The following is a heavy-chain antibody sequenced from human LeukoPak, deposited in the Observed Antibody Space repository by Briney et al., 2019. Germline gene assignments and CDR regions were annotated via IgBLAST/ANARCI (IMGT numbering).Heavy chain of an antibody. CDR3: AKGVVGYCSSDSCYAYDS. J-gene: IGHJ4*02. V-gene: IGHV3-23*01. D-gene: IGHD2-2*01. CDR2: ITGSGGAT. Sequence: GGSLRLCCAVSGFTFSNFAMSWVRQAPGKGLESVSAITGSGGATFYAESVKGRFTISRDNSKRMLYLQMNSLRAEDTATYYCAKGVVGYCSSDSCYAYDSCGQGTLVTVSS. CDR1: GFTFSNFA.